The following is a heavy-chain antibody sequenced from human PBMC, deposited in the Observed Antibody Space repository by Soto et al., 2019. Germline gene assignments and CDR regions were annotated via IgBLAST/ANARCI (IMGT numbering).Heavy chain of an antibody. V-gene: IGHV1-69*01. Sequence: QVQLVQSGAEVKKPGSSVKVSCKTSGGAFSSYDISWVRQAPGQGLEWMGGIIPLFGTTNYAQKFQGRVTLTADESTSTVYMNLYSLRYEDTAVYYCARGITEGYFGMDVWGQGTRVTVSS. CDR3: ARGITEGYFGMDV. J-gene: IGHJ6*02. CDR1: GGAFSSYD. CDR2: IIPLFGTT.